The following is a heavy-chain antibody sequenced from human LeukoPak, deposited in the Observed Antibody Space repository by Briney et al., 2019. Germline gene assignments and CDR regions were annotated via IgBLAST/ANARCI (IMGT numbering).Heavy chain of an antibody. CDR2: ITGDGSTP. D-gene: IGHD5-12*01. Sequence: GGSLRLSCATSGFVFSNYAMNWVRQAPGKGLEYVSAITGDGSTPYYANSVKGRFTSSRDNSRNTLYLQMVSLRSEDMAVYYCAGVGFRGYDSWGQGTLVTVSS. J-gene: IGHJ5*02. V-gene: IGHV3-64*01. CDR3: AGVGFRGYDS. CDR1: GFVFSNYA.